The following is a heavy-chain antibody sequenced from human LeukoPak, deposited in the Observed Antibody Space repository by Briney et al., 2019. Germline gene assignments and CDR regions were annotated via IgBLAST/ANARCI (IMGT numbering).Heavy chain of an antibody. Sequence: ASVKVSCMASAYVFTTYDINWVRQATGQGLEWMGWLNPDSGVTGCAEKFQGRFTMTRDTSKSTAYMELSSLRSEDTAVYYCARRNGGCYDYWGQGTLVTVSS. CDR1: AYVFTTYD. J-gene: IGHJ4*02. CDR3: ARRNGGCYDY. D-gene: IGHD2-8*01. V-gene: IGHV1-8*01. CDR2: LNPDSGVT.